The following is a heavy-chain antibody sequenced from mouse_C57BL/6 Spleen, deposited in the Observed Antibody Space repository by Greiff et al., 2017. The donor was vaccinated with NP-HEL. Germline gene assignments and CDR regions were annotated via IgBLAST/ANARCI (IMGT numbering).Heavy chain of an antibody. CDR2: IFPETGGT. CDR1: GYTFTDYE. CDR3: PVSFAY. Sequence: VQLQQSGAELVRPGASVTLSCKASGYTFTDYEMHWVKQTPVHGLEWIGAIFPETGGTAYNQKFKGKAILTADKSSSTAYMELRSLTSEDSAVCYCPVSFAYWGQGTLVTVSA. V-gene: IGHV1-15*01. J-gene: IGHJ3*01.